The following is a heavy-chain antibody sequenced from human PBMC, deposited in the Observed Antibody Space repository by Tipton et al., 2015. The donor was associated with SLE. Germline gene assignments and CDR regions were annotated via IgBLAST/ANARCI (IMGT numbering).Heavy chain of an antibody. CDR1: GASLSRGDDF. V-gene: IGHV4-61*02. J-gene: IGHJ6*03. Sequence: LRLSCTVSGASLSRGDDFWSWIRQSAGKGLEWIGRIHTTGSTHYNPSLQSRVSMSIDTSKNQFSLRLSSVTAADTAVYYCARAPGLDRDYYYYYYMDVWGKGTTVTVSS. D-gene: IGHD3/OR15-3a*01. CDR3: ARAPGLDRDYYYYYYMDV. CDR2: IHTTGST.